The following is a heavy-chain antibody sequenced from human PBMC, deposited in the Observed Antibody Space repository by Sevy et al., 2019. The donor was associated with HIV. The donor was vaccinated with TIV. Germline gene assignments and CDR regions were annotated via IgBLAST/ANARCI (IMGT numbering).Heavy chain of an antibody. CDR2: IKQDGSEK. Sequence: GGSLRLSCAASGFTFSSYWMSWVRQAPGKGLEWVANIKQDGSEKYYVDSGKGRFTISRDNAKNSLYLQMNSLRAEDTAVYYCARDPYCSSTSCREEIFYYYYGMDVWGQGTTVTVSS. CDR3: ARDPYCSSTSCREEIFYYYYGMDV. CDR1: GFTFSSYW. V-gene: IGHV3-7*01. J-gene: IGHJ6*02. D-gene: IGHD2-2*01.